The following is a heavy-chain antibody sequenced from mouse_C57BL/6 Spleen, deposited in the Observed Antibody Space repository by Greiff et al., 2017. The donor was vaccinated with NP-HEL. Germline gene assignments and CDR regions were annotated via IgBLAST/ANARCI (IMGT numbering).Heavy chain of an antibody. CDR3: TEGYYGSSLFAY. CDR2: IRLKSDNYAT. J-gene: IGHJ3*01. V-gene: IGHV6-3*01. CDR1: GFTFSNYW. Sequence: EVKVEESGGGLVQPGGSMKLSCVASGFTFSNYWMNWVRQSPEKGLEWVAQIRLKSDNYATHYAESVKGRFTISRDDSKSSVYLQMNNLRAEDTGIYYCTEGYYGSSLFAYWGQGTLVTVSA. D-gene: IGHD1-1*01.